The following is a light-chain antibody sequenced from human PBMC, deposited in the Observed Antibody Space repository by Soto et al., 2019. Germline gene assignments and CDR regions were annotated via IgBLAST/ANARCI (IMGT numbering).Light chain of an antibody. Sequence: EIVMTQSPGTLSLSPGERATLSCRASQSLSSTFLAWYQQRPGQAPRLLIYGGSNRATGVPDRFSGSGSGTDFTLTISRLEPEDFAVYYCQQYGVSPGSFGQGTKVEIK. CDR1: QSLSSTF. V-gene: IGKV3-20*01. CDR2: GGS. CDR3: QQYGVSPGS. J-gene: IGKJ1*01.